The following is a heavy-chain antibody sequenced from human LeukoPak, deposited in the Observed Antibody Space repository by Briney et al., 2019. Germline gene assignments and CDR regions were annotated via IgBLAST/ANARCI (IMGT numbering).Heavy chain of an antibody. J-gene: IGHJ6*02. CDR1: GFTFDDYA. Sequence: GGSLRLSCAASGFTFDDYAMHWVRQAPGKGLEWVSLISGDGGSTYYADSVKGRFTISRDNSKNSLCLQMNSLRTEDTALYYCVKGLLDTAMVVDYYYGMDVWGQGTTVTVSS. CDR2: ISGDGGST. V-gene: IGHV3-43*02. D-gene: IGHD5-18*01. CDR3: VKGLLDTAMVVDYYYGMDV.